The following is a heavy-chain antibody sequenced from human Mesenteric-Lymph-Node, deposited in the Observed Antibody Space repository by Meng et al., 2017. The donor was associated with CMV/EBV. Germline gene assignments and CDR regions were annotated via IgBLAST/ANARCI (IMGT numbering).Heavy chain of an antibody. CDR3: ARSGGLRPDY. CDR2: IYYSGST. Sequence: ESLKISCTVSGGSISSYYWSWIRQPPGKGLEWIGYIYYSGSTNYNPSLKSRVTISVDTSKNQFSLKLSSVTAADTAVYYCARSGGLRPDYWGQGTLVTVSS. D-gene: IGHD5-12*01. CDR1: GGSISSYY. J-gene: IGHJ4*02. V-gene: IGHV4-59*01.